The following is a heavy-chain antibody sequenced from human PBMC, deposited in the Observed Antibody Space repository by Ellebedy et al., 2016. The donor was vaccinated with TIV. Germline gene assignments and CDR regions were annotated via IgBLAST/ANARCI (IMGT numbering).Heavy chain of an antibody. CDR2: IIPILGIA. CDR1: GGTFSSYA. CDR3: ARGYYDSSGYDVPPLSFRGDI. D-gene: IGHD3-22*01. Sequence: AASVKVSCKASGGTFSSYAISWVRQAPGQGLEWMGRIIPILGIANYAQKFQGRVTITADKSTSTAYMELSSLRSEDTAVYYCARGYYDSSGYDVPPLSFRGDIWGQGTMVTVSS. J-gene: IGHJ3*02. V-gene: IGHV1-69*04.